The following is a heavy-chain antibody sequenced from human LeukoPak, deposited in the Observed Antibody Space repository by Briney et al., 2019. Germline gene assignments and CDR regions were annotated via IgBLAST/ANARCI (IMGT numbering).Heavy chain of an antibody. CDR3: ATPYDFWSGYFDY. CDR1: GYTLTELS. D-gene: IGHD3-3*01. CDR2: FDPEDGET. V-gene: IGHV1-24*01. Sequence: ASVKVSCKVSGYTLTELSMHWVRQVPGKGLEWMGGFDPEDGETIYAQKFQGRVTMTEDTSTDTAYMELSSLRSEDTAVYYCATPYDFWSGYFDYWGQGTLVTVSS. J-gene: IGHJ4*02.